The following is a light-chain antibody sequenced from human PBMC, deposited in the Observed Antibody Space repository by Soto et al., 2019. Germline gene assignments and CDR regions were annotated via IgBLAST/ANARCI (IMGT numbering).Light chain of an antibody. CDR3: SSYTSSSVV. V-gene: IGLV2-14*01. J-gene: IGLJ2*01. Sequence: QSALTQPASVSGSPGQSITISCTGTRSDVGGYNYVSWYQQHPGKAPKLMIYEVSNRPSGVSNRFSGSKSGNTASLTISGLQAEDEADYSCSSYTSSSVVFGGGTKLTVL. CDR1: RSDVGGYNY. CDR2: EVS.